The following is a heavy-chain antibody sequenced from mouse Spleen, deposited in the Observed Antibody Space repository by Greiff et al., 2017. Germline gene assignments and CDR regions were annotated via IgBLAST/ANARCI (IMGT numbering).Heavy chain of an antibody. J-gene: IGHJ1*01. CDR2: ISSGGGNT. D-gene: IGHD4-1*01. Sequence: EVQGVESGGGLVKLGGSLKLSCAASGFTFSSYAMSWVRQTPEKRLEWVATISSGGGNTYYPDSVKGRFTISRDNAKNTLYLQMSSLKSEDTAMYYCARLGYWYFDVWGAGTTVTVSS. CDR1: GFTFSSYA. CDR3: ARLGYWYFDV. V-gene: IGHV5-9-3*01.